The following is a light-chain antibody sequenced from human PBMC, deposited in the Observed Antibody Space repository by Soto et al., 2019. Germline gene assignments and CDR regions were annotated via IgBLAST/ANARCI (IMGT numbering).Light chain of an antibody. Sequence: EIVMTQSPATLSASPGERATLSCRASQSVSNNLAWYQKKPGQAPRLLIYGASNRATGLPSRFSGSGAGTEFTITSSLPPSEHVAFYYCQQYNNSRTFGQGTRVDIK. CDR1: QSVSNN. V-gene: IGKV3-15*01. CDR2: GAS. J-gene: IGKJ1*01. CDR3: QQYNNSRT.